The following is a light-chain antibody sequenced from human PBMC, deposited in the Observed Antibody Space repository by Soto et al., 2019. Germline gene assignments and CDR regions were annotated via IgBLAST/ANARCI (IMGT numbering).Light chain of an antibody. Sequence: EIVMTQSPATLSVSPGERATLSCRASQSVSSNLAWYQQKPGQAPRLLIYGASTRATGIPARFSGSGSGTAFTLTISSRQSEDVAVYYCQQYNNWLLWTFGQGTKVEIK. CDR1: QSVSSN. V-gene: IGKV3-15*01. J-gene: IGKJ1*01. CDR2: GAS. CDR3: QQYNNWLLWT.